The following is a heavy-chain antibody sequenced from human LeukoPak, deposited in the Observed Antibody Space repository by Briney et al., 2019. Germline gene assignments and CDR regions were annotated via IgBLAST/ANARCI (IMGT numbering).Heavy chain of an antibody. CDR1: GGSLSSYY. J-gene: IGHJ5*02. V-gene: IGHV4-59*01. CDR3: ARVFVYCSVGSCYWGWFDP. D-gene: IGHD2-15*01. Sequence: SETLSLTCTVSGGSLSSYYWSWIRQPPGKGLEWIGYIYYSGNTNYNPSLKSRVTISVDTSKNQFSLKLSSVTAADTAMYYCARVFVYCSVGSCYWGWFDPWGQGTLVTVSS. CDR2: IYYSGNT.